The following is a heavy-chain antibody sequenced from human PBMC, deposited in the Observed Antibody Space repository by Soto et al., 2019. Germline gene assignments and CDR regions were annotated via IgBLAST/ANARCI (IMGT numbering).Heavy chain of an antibody. CDR3: ARAGRRSTVTTRGY. CDR1: GXTFSSYS. V-gene: IGHV3-48*02. Sequence: LRLSFAASGXTFSSYSMNWVRQAPGKGLEWVSYISSSSSTIYYADSVKGRFTISRDNAKNSLYLQMNSLRDEDTAVYYCARAGRRSTVTTRGYWGQGTLVTVS. CDR2: ISSSSSTI. D-gene: IGHD4-17*01. J-gene: IGHJ4*02.